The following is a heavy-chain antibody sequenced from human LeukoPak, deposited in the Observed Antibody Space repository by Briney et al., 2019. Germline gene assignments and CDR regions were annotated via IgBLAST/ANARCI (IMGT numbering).Heavy chain of an antibody. CDR3: AKLLMAMVRGVDIDG. J-gene: IGHJ4*02. D-gene: IGHD3-10*01. CDR2: ISGSGGST. Sequence: GGSLRLSCAASGFTFSSYGMSWVRQAPGKGLEWVSAISGSGGSTYYADSVKGRFTISRDNSKNTLYLQMNSLRAEDTAVYYCAKLLMAMVRGVDIDGWGQGTLVTVSS. V-gene: IGHV3-23*01. CDR1: GFTFSSYG.